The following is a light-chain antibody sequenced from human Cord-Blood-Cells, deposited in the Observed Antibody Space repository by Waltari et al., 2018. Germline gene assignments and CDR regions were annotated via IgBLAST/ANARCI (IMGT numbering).Light chain of an antibody. Sequence: SELTQDPALYLALGQTVRITCQGDNLTREYPSWYQQKPGQAPVLVIYSKNNRPSGIPDRFSGSSSGNTASLTITGARAEDEADDYCNSRDSSGNHLVFGGGTKLTVL. V-gene: IGLV3-19*01. J-gene: IGLJ3*02. CDR1: NLTREY. CDR2: SKN. CDR3: NSRDSSGNHLV.